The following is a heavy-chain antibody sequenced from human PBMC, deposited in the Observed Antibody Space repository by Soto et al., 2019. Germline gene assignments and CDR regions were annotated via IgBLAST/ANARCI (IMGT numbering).Heavy chain of an antibody. V-gene: IGHV3-48*03. CDR3: VRDPDHSIFDY. D-gene: IGHD2-21*01. J-gene: IGHJ4*02. CDR2: IRRNLDTI. CDR1: GLTFSSYD. Sequence: EVQLVESGGGLVQPGGSLRLSCAASGLTFSSYDMNWVRQAPGKGLEWVSYIRRNLDTIYYADAVKGRFTISRDNAKNSLYLQMNGLRAEDTAVYYCVRDPDHSIFDYWGQGTLVTVSS.